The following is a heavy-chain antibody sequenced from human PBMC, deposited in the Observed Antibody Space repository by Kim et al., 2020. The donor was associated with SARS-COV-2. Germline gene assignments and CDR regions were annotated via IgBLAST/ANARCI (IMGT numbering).Heavy chain of an antibody. Sequence: ASVKVSCKASGYTFTSYDINWVRQATGQGLEWMGWMNPNSGNTGYAQKFQGRVTMTRNTSIRTAYMELSSLRSEDTAVYYCARGLVFGQQWLVQSGGMDVGGQGTTVTVSS. CDR1: GYTFTSYD. CDR3: ARGLVFGQQWLVQSGGMDV. J-gene: IGHJ6*02. D-gene: IGHD6-19*01. V-gene: IGHV1-8*02. CDR2: MNPNSGNT.